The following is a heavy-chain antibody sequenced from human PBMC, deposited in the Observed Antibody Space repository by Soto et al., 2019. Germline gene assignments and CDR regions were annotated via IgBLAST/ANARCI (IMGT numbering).Heavy chain of an antibody. CDR1: GGSISSYY. Sequence: SETLSLTCTVSGGSISSYYWSWIRQPPGKGLEWIGYIYYSGSTNYNPSLKSRVTISVDTSKNQSSLKLSSVTAADTAVYYCARDVPEGGEHQLEGARDYYSYIDVWGKGTTVTVSS. CDR3: ARDVPEGGEHQLEGARDYYSYIDV. D-gene: IGHD6-13*01. J-gene: IGHJ6*03. V-gene: IGHV4-59*01. CDR2: IYYSGST.